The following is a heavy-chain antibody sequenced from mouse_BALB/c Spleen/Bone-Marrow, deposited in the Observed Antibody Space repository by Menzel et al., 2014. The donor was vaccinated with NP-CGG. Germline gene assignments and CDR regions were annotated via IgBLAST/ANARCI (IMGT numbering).Heavy chain of an antibody. D-gene: IGHD1-1*01. CDR3: ARLLGYYFDY. Sequence: VQLQQSGPELVKPGASVKISCKASGYAFSSSWMNWVKQRPGQGLEWIGRIYPGDGDTNYNGKFKGKATLTADKSSSTAYMQLSSLTSVDSAVYFCARLLGYYFDYWGQGTTPTVSS. V-gene: IGHV1-82*01. CDR1: GYAFSSSW. J-gene: IGHJ2*01. CDR2: IYPGDGDT.